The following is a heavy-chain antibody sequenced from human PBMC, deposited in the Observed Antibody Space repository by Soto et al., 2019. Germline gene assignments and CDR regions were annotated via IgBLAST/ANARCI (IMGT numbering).Heavy chain of an antibody. CDR3: ATHDYYSQYGMDG. J-gene: IGHJ6*02. D-gene: IGHD1-1*01. Sequence: EVQLLESGGGLVQPGGSLRLSCEASGLSFRNYAMSWVRQAPGKGLEWVSAIVGSGGSTYYADSVKGRFTISRDNSQDTLFRPMTTLRADETAIDYCATHDYYSQYGMDGWGQGTTVTVSS. CDR1: GLSFRNYA. CDR2: IVGSGGST. V-gene: IGHV3-23*01.